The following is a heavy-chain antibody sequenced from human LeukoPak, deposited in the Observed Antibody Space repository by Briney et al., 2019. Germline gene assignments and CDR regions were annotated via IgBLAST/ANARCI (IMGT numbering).Heavy chain of an antibody. CDR1: GGSINSYY. CDR2: IHSSGTT. V-gene: IGHV4-59*01. Sequence: PSETLSLTCTVSGGSINSYYWNWIRPPPGKGLEWIGYIHSSGTTSYNPSLKSRVTISLDTSKNQFSLKLSSVTAADTAVYYCARRIWPWGQGTLVTVSS. J-gene: IGHJ5*02. CDR3: ARRIWP.